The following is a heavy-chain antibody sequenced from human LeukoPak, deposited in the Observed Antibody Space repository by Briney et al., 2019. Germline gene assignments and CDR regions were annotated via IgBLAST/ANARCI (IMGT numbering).Heavy chain of an antibody. D-gene: IGHD5-24*01. CDR3: ARTLNSGLQDY. J-gene: IGHJ4*02. CDR1: GGSISSYY. CDR2: IHYSGSS. Sequence: ASETLSLTCTVSGGSISSYYWSWIRQPPGKGLEWIGYIHYSGSSKYNPSLKSRVTISVDTSKNQFSLMLTSVTAADTAMYYCARTLNSGLQDYWGQGTLVTVSS. V-gene: IGHV4-59*01.